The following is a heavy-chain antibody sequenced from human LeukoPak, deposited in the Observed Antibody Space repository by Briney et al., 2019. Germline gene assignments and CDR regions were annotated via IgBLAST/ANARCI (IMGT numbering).Heavy chain of an antibody. CDR3: ARGSSSWYYFDY. CDR1: GGSFSGYY. Sequence: SETLSLTCAVYGGSFSGYYWSWIRQPPGKGLEWIGEINHSGSTNYNPSLKSRVTISVDTSKNQFSLKLSSVTAADTAVYYCARGSSSWYYFDYWGQGTLVTVSS. D-gene: IGHD6-13*01. CDR2: INHSGST. V-gene: IGHV4-34*01. J-gene: IGHJ4*02.